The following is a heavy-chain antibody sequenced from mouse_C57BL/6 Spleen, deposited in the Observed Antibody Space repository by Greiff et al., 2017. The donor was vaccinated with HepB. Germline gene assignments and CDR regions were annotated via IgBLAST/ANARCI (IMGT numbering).Heavy chain of an antibody. V-gene: IGHV1-80*01. D-gene: IGHD1-1*01. CDR2: IYPGDGDT. J-gene: IGHJ1*03. CDR3: VNGGTTTGYFDV. CDR1: GYAFSSYW. Sequence: VKLQESGAELVKPGASVKISCKASGYAFSSYWMNWVKQRPGKGLEWIGQIYPGDGDTNYNGKFKGKATLTADKSSSTAYMQLSSLTSEDSAVYFCVNGGTTTGYFDVWGTGTTVTVSS.